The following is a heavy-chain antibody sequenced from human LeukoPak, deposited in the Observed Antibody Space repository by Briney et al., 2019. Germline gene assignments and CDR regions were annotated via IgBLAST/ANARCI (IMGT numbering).Heavy chain of an antibody. CDR3: ARDPSIVVVMPVGYSDY. J-gene: IGHJ4*02. Sequence: GGSLRLSCAASGFTFSSYGMHWVRQAPGKGLEWVAVISYDGSNKYYADSVKGRFTISRDNSKNTLYLQMNSLRAEDTAVYYCARDPSIVVVMPVGYSDYWGQGTLVTVSS. D-gene: IGHD3-22*01. CDR2: ISYDGSNK. CDR1: GFTFSSYG. V-gene: IGHV3-30*03.